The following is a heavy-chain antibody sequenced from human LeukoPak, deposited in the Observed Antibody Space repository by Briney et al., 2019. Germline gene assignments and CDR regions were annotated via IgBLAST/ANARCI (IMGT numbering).Heavy chain of an antibody. CDR3: ARTLRLGELSLTSWFDP. J-gene: IGHJ5*02. Sequence: PSETLSLTCTVSGDSVSTYYWSWIRQHPGKGLEWIGYIYYSGSTYYNPSLKSRVTISVDTSKNQFSLKLSSVTAADTAVYYCARTLRLGELSLTSWFDPWGQGTLVTVSS. CDR2: IYYSGST. V-gene: IGHV4-59*06. D-gene: IGHD3-16*02. CDR1: GDSVSTYY.